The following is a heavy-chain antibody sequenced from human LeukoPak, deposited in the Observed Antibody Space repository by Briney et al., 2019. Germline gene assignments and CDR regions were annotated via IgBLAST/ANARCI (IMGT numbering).Heavy chain of an antibody. Sequence: ASVKVSCKASGYSFTSNYIHWVRQAPGQGLEWMGMIYPRDGSTSYAQKFQGRVTVTRDTSTSTVYMELSSLRSEDTAVYYCARERTRPNHFDYWGQGTLVTVSS. CDR2: IYPRDGST. CDR3: ARERTRPNHFDY. D-gene: IGHD3/OR15-3a*01. V-gene: IGHV1-46*01. CDR1: GYSFTSNY. J-gene: IGHJ4*02.